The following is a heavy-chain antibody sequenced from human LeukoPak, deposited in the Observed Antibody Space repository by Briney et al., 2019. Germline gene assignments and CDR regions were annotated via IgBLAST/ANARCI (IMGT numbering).Heavy chain of an antibody. CDR1: GYTLTELS. Sequence: ASVKVSCKVSGYTLTELSMHWVRQAPGKGLEWMGGFDPEDGETIYAQKFQGRVTMTEDTSTDTAYMELSSLRSEDTAVYYCATNLLRITMVRGVNWFDPWGQGTLVTVSS. CDR2: FDPEDGET. V-gene: IGHV1-24*01. CDR3: ATNLLRITMVRGVNWFDP. J-gene: IGHJ5*02. D-gene: IGHD3-10*01.